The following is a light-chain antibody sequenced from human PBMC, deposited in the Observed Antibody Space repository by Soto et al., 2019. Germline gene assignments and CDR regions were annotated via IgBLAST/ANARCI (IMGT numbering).Light chain of an antibody. CDR1: QSVSSS. J-gene: IGKJ1*01. Sequence: FVVTQSPDTLSLSPGETATLSCRASQSVSSSVAWYQHKPGQSPRLVVYSGYKRSPGGPARFSGSGSGTDFTLTISSLESDDFAIYYCQQRYSWLRVFGPGTKVEVK. CDR2: SGY. CDR3: QQRYSWLRV. V-gene: IGKV3-11*01.